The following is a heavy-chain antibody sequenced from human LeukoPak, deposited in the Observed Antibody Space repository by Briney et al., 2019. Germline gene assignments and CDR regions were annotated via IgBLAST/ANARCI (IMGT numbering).Heavy chain of an antibody. Sequence: PSECLSLTCTLSGDSISSYYSGWVRPPAGDGLEWVVYIYLSGTTNSNPSLKSRVTISVDTSKNQSYLKLSSVTAADTAVYYCARYRTTGATFGFDYWGKGTLVTVSS. D-gene: IGHD1-1*01. CDR3: ARYRTTGATFGFDY. V-gene: IGHV4-59*01. J-gene: IGHJ4*02. CDR2: IYLSGTT. CDR1: GDSISSYY.